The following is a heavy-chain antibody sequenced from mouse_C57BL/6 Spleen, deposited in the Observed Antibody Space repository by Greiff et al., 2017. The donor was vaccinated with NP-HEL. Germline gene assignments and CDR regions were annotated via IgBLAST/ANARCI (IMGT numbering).Heavy chain of an antibody. CDR1: GFSLTSYG. V-gene: IGHV2-5*01. Sequence: QVQLKQSGPGLVQPSQCLSITCTASGFSLTSYGVHWVRQSPGQGLEWLGVIWRGGSTDYNAAFMSRLSTSTDNSKSQVVFKMNSLQADEAAIYDCAKKDGNYGGDAMDYWGQGTSVTVSS. D-gene: IGHD2-1*01. J-gene: IGHJ4*01. CDR3: AKKDGNYGGDAMDY. CDR2: IWRGGST.